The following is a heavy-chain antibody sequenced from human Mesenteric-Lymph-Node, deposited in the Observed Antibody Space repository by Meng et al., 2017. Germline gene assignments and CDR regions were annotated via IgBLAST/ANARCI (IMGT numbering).Heavy chain of an antibody. CDR2: FDPEDGET. J-gene: IGHJ4*02. V-gene: IGHV1-24*01. D-gene: IGHD5-12*01. CDR3: AGRGYSGYDSDY. CDR1: GYTLTELS. Sequence: ASVKVSCKVSGYTLTELSMHWVRQAPGKGLEWMGGFDPEDGETIYAQKFQGRVTMTEDTSTDTAYMELSSLRSEDTAVYYCAGRGYSGYDSDYWGQGPLVPVSS.